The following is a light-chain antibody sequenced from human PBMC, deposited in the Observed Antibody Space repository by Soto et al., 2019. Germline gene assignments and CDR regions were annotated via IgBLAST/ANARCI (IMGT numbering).Light chain of an antibody. CDR1: QGITTC. CDR2: AAS. Sequence: DIQMTQSPSSLSASVGDRVTITCRASQGITTCVSWFQQKTGKAPELLISAASSLKSGVPSRFSGSGYGTDFTLTISSLRPEDFATYYCQQSFSTPYTFGRGTKVDI. CDR3: QQSFSTPYT. J-gene: IGKJ2*01. V-gene: IGKV1-39*01.